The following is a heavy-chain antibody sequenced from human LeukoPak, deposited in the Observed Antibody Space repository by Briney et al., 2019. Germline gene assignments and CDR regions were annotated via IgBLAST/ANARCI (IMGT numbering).Heavy chain of an antibody. D-gene: IGHD3-22*01. J-gene: IGHJ6*02. CDR3: ASSPLYYYDSTTPPYGTDV. CDR2: IYYSGST. V-gene: IGHV4-31*03. CDR1: GGSISSGGYY. Sequence: SSETLSLTCTVSGGSISSGGYYWSWIRQHPGKGLEWIGYIYYSGSTYYNPSLKSRVTISVDTSKNQFSLKLSSVTAADTAVYYCASSPLYYYDSTTPPYGTDVWGQGTTVTVSS.